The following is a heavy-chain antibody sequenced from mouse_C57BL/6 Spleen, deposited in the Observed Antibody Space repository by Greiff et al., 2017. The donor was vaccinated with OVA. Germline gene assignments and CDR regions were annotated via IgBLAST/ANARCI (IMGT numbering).Heavy chain of an antibody. Sequence: EVQLQQSGPELVKPGASVKISCKASGYSFTGYYMNWVKQSPEKGLEWIGEINPSTGGTTYNQKFKAKATLTVDKSSSTDYMQLKSLTSEDSAVYYCERSGLGFDYWGQGTTLTVSS. J-gene: IGHJ2*01. CDR3: ERSGLGFDY. CDR1: GYSFTGYY. D-gene: IGHD3-1*01. V-gene: IGHV1-42*01. CDR2: INPSTGGT.